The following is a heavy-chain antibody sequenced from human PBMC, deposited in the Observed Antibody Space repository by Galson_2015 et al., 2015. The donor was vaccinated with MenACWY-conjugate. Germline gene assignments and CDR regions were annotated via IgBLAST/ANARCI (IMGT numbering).Heavy chain of an antibody. CDR1: GFTFSSYG. V-gene: IGHV3-30*18. Sequence: SLRLSCAASGFTFSSYGMHWVRQAPGKGLEWVAVISYDGSNKYYADSVKGRFTISRDNSKNTLYLQMNSLRAEDTAVYYCAKGGLWYSSGWYSNYCHYGMDVWGQGTTVTVSS. J-gene: IGHJ6*02. D-gene: IGHD6-19*01. CDR2: ISYDGSNK. CDR3: AKGGLWYSSGWYSNYCHYGMDV.